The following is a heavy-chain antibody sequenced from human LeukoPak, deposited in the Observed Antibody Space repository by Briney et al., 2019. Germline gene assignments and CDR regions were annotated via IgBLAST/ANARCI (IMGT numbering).Heavy chain of an antibody. Sequence: GASVKVSCKASGYTFTSYFMHWVRQSPGQGLEWLGVINPSGGSTSYAQKFQGRVTMTTDTSTSTAYMELRSLRSDDAAVYYCARDGAYHDSSGSYYAVGDDYWGQGTLVTVSS. CDR2: INPSGGST. D-gene: IGHD3-22*01. J-gene: IGHJ4*02. CDR3: ARDGAYHDSSGSYYAVGDDY. V-gene: IGHV1-46*01. CDR1: GYTFTSYF.